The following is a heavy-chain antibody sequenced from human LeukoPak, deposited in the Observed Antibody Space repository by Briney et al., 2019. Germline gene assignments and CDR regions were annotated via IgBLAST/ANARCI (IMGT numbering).Heavy chain of an antibody. J-gene: IGHJ4*02. D-gene: IGHD3-22*01. V-gene: IGHV3-74*01. CDR2: INDVSGS. CDR1: GFTFSTYW. Sequence: GGSLRLSCAASGFTFSTYWMHWVRQVPGKGLLWVSRINDVSGSTYADSVKGRFAIFRDNSKNTLFLQMNSLRAEDSAVYYCATDRERDPSVYYLVGGQGTLITVSS. CDR3: ATDRERDPSVYYLV.